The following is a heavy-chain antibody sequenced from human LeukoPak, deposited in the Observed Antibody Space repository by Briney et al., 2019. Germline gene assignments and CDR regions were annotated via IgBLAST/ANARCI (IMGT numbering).Heavy chain of an antibody. CDR1: GYTFTKYW. Sequence: GESLKISCKGSGYTFTKYWIGWVRQTPGKGLECMGIIYPGDSDTRYSPSFQGQVTISADKSISTAYLQWNNLKASDTAMYYCAGQDIVVVATATRAFDIWGQGTMVTVSS. J-gene: IGHJ3*02. CDR2: IYPGDSDT. V-gene: IGHV5-51*01. D-gene: IGHD2-15*01. CDR3: AGQDIVVVATATRAFDI.